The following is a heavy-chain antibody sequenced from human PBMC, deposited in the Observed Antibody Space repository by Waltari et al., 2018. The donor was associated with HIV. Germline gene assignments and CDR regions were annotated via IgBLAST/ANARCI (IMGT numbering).Heavy chain of an antibody. J-gene: IGHJ6*02. CDR2: SSRSRSYI. CDR1: GLSLSSYG. V-gene: IGHV3-21*01. Sequence: EVQLVECGGGLVKPGGSLRLSCADSGLSLSSYGMNLVRQAPGKVLEMGSYSSRSRSYIYSADSGKGRVTISIDNAKNSLYLQMNSLRVEDTAVYYCANSGGIGPYGMDVWGQGTTVTVSS. D-gene: IGHD6-13*01. CDR3: ANSGGIGPYGMDV.